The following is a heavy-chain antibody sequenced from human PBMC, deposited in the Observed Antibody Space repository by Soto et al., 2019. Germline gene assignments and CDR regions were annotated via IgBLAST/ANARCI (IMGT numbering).Heavy chain of an antibody. CDR3: ARHEIGYYYMDV. D-gene: IGHD2-21*01. Sequence: LRLSCAASGFTFSSYDMHWVLQATGKGLEWVSAIGTAGDTYYPGSVKGRFTISRENAKNSLYLQMNSLRAGDTAVYYCARHEIGYYYMDVWGKGTTVTVSS. CDR2: IGTAGDT. CDR1: GFTFSSYD. J-gene: IGHJ6*03. V-gene: IGHV3-13*01.